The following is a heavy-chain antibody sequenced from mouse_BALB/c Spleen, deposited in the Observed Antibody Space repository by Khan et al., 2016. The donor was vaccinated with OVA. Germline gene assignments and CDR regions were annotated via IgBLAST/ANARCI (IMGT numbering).Heavy chain of an antibody. Sequence: EVQLQESGPGLVKPSQSLSLTCTVTGYSITSGYGWNWIRQLPGNKLEWMGYISYSGNTNYNPSLKSRISITRDTSKNQFFLQLNSVTTEDTATYYCARTARIKYWGQGTTLTVSS. J-gene: IGHJ2*01. CDR2: ISYSGNT. CDR3: ARTARIKY. D-gene: IGHD1-2*01. CDR1: GYSITSGYG. V-gene: IGHV3-2*02.